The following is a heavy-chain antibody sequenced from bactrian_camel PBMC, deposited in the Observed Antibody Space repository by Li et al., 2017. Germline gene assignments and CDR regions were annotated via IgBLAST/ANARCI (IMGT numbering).Heavy chain of an antibody. J-gene: IGHJ4*01. CDR1: VGSFYC. CDR3: AAGQIPGVCRRGMSSRQFPY. V-gene: IGHV3S53*01. Sequence: VQLVESGGGSVRPGGSLRLSCTASVGSFYCMAWYRQMPGKEREAVAAIDDVGSTSYANSVKGRFTISRDNAKKTLDLQMNSLKPEDTAMYYCAAGQIPGVCRRGMSSRQFPYWGHGTQVTVS. CDR2: IDDVGST.